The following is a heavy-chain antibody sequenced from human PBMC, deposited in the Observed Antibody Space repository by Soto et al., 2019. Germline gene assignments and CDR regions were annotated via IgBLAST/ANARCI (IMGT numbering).Heavy chain of an antibody. CDR3: ARESDDISWASAESIQQ. D-gene: IGHD6-13*01. V-gene: IGHV1-18*01. Sequence: XSVKVSCTGAGYPFTSYGIIWVRQAPGQGLEWMGRISAYNSNTNYAQKLQGRVTMTTDTSTSTAYMELRSLRSDDTAVYYCARESDDISWASAESIQQGGEGTLVTAS. J-gene: IGHJ1*01. CDR2: ISAYNSNT. CDR1: GYPFTSYG.